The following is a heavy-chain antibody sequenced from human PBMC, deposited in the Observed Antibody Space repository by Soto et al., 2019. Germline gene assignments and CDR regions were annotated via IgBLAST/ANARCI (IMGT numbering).Heavy chain of an antibody. CDR1: GFAFRSYN. CDR2: ISSGSSNI. Sequence: EVQLVESGGGLVKPGGSLTLSCAGSGFAFRSYNMNWVRQPPGKGLEWVASISSGSSNIYYADSVKGRFTISRDNAKDSLYLQMDSLRAEDSAVYYCASATVVAGTFDFWDQGTLLTVSS. D-gene: IGHD2-15*01. J-gene: IGHJ4*02. V-gene: IGHV3-21*01. CDR3: ASATVVAGTFDF.